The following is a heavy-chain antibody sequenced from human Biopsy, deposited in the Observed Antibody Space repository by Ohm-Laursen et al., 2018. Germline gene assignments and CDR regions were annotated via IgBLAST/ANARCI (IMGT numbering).Heavy chain of an antibody. Sequence: SETLSLTCTVSGASIISGGHFWNWIRQHPGKGLEWIGTVYYSGTTYDNPSLKNRVIISVDTSKNQFSLSLKTVTAADTAVYYCARHDLSDFWSGYPNFFDRWGQGTLVTVSS. CDR3: ARHDLSDFWSGYPNFFDR. J-gene: IGHJ5*02. CDR2: VYYSGTT. D-gene: IGHD3-3*01. V-gene: IGHV4-39*01. CDR1: GASIISGGHF.